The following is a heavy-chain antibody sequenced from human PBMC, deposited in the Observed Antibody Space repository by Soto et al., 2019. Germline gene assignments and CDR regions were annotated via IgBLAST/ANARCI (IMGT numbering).Heavy chain of an antibody. CDR1: GFTFSSYA. CDR2: ISGSADRT. J-gene: IGHJ4*02. Sequence: PGGSLRLSCAASGFTFSSYAMNWVRQSPGKGLEWVSLISGSADRTYYTDSVKGRFTISRDNSMNTLYLQMSSLRAEDTAVYYCARDPSLTGGKTNGYIDYWGQGTLVTVSS. D-gene: IGHD2-15*01. CDR3: ARDPSLTGGKTNGYIDY. V-gene: IGHV3-23*01.